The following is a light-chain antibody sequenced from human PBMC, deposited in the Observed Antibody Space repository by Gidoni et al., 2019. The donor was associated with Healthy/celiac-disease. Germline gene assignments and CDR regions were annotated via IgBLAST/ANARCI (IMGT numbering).Light chain of an antibody. CDR3: QQYNTYPHT. J-gene: IGKJ4*01. Sequence: DIQMTQSPSTLSASVGDRVPITCRASQSVKSWLAWYQQKPGKAPNLLIYKASSLEGGVTSRFSGSGSGTDFTLTITSLQPDDFATYHCQQYNTYPHTFGGGTKVEIK. CDR2: KAS. V-gene: IGKV1-5*03. CDR1: QSVKSW.